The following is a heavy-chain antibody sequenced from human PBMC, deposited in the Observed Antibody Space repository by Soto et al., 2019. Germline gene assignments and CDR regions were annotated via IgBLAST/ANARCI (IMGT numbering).Heavy chain of an antibody. Sequence: EVQVVESGGGLVQPGGSLRVSCAASEFSFSSYWMSWVRQAPGKGLEWVADINEDGTDKYYADAVKGRFTISRDNAKNSLYLQMNNLRAGDTAVYFCAKSPMVRTFHYGMDAWGQGTTVTVSS. V-gene: IGHV3-7*05. J-gene: IGHJ6*02. CDR3: AKSPMVRTFHYGMDA. D-gene: IGHD2-8*01. CDR2: INEDGTDK. CDR1: EFSFSSYW.